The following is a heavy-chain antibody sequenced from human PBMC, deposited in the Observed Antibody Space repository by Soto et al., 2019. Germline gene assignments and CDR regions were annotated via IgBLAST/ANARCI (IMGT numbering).Heavy chain of an antibody. CDR1: GYRFPFYW. CDR3: ATAYVYDFENSNYYRDAFDI. V-gene: IGHV5-51*01. J-gene: IGHJ3*02. Sequence: GDPLNISRKASGYRFPFYWIAWVLEMARKRLEWMAIMYTDDSDIRYSPSFEAHVTISADKSTSTDFLQWSSLKASDTAMYYCATAYVYDFENSNYYRDAFDIWGQGTLVTVSS. D-gene: IGHD3-22*01. CDR2: MYTDDSDI.